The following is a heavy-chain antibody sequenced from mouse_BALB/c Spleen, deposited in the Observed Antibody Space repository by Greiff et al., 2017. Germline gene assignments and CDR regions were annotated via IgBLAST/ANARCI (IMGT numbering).Heavy chain of an antibody. CDR3: ARIYDGYYVLYAMDY. D-gene: IGHD2-3*01. CDR2: IDPANGNT. CDR1: GFNIKDTY. V-gene: IGHV14-3*02. Sequence: VQLQQSGAELVKPGASVKLSCTASGFNIKDTYMHWVKQRPEQGLEWIGRIDPANGNTKYDPKFQGKATITADTSSNTAYLQLSSLTSEDTAVYYCARIYDGYYVLYAMDYWGQGTSVTVSA. J-gene: IGHJ4*01.